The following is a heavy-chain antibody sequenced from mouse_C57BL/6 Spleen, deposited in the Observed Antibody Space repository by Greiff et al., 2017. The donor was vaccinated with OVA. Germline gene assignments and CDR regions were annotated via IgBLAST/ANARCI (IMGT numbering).Heavy chain of an antibody. D-gene: IGHD2-4*01. V-gene: IGHV5-17*01. CDR2: ISSGSSTI. CDR3: ARGIYYDYLLAMDY. J-gene: IGHJ4*01. Sequence: DVHLVESGGGLVKPGGSLKLSCAASGFTFSDYGMHWVRQAPEKGLEWVAYISSGSSTIYYADTVQGRFTISRDNAKNTLFLQMTSLRSEDTAMYYCARGIYYDYLLAMDYWGQGTSVTVSS. CDR1: GFTFSDYG.